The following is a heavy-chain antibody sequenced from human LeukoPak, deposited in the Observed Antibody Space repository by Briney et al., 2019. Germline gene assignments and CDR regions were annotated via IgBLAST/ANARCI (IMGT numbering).Heavy chain of an antibody. J-gene: IGHJ4*02. CDR3: ARFDSSGGY. CDR1: GFTFSSYS. CDR2: ISSTSSYI. Sequence: GGSLRLSCAASGFTFSSYSMNWVRQAPGKGLEWVSSISSTSSYIYHADSVKGRFTISRDNAKNSLYLQMNSLRVEDTAVYYCARFDSSGGYWGQGTLVTASS. D-gene: IGHD3-22*01. V-gene: IGHV3-21*01.